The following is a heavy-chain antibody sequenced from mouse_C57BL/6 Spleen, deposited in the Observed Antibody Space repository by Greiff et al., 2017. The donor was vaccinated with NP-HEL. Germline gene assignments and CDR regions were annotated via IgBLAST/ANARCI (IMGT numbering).Heavy chain of an antibody. CDR1: GFTFSDSG. Sequence: EVKLVESGGGLVKPGVSLKLSCAASGFTFSDSGMHWVRQAPEKGLEWVAYISSGSSTIYYADTVKGRFPISRDNAKNTLFLQMTSLRSEDTAMYYCARPNWDVAWFAYWGQGTLVTVSA. CDR2: ISSGSSTI. V-gene: IGHV5-17*01. D-gene: IGHD4-1*01. J-gene: IGHJ3*01. CDR3: ARPNWDVAWFAY.